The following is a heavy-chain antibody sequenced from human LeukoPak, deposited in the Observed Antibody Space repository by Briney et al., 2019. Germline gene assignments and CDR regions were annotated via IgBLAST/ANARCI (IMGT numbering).Heavy chain of an antibody. CDR1: GYTFTGYY. Sequence: ASVKVSCKASGYTFTGYYMHWVRQAPGQGLEWMGWINPNSGGTNYAQKFQGRVTMTRDTSMSTAYMELSRLRSDDTAVYYCARGQKEIVVVPAAELYCYYYYMDVWGKGTTVTVSS. J-gene: IGHJ6*03. D-gene: IGHD2-2*01. CDR3: ARGQKEIVVVPAAELYCYYYYMDV. CDR2: INPNSGGT. V-gene: IGHV1-2*02.